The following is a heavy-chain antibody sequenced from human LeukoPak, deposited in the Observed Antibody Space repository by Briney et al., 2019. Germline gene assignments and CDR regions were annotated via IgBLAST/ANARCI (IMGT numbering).Heavy chain of an antibody. Sequence: SVKVSYKASGGTFSSYAIIWVRQAPGQGLEWMGGIIPIFGTANYAQTFQGRVTITTDESTSTAYMELSSLRSEDTAVYYCARDRVPDYYGAFDIWGQGTMVTVSS. J-gene: IGHJ3*02. D-gene: IGHD3-10*01. V-gene: IGHV1-69*05. CDR3: ARDRVPDYYGAFDI. CDR2: IIPIFGTA. CDR1: GGTFSSYA.